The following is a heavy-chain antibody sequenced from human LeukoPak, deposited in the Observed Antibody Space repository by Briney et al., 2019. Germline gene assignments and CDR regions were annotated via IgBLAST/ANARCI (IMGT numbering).Heavy chain of an antibody. J-gene: IGHJ4*02. Sequence: GGSLRLSCAASGFTFSSYSMNWVRQAPGKGLEWVSYISSSSSTIYYADSVKGRFTISRDNAKNSLYLQMNSLRAEDTAVYYCARDLRSGSYYRPFDYWGQGTLVTVSS. V-gene: IGHV3-48*04. CDR3: ARDLRSGSYYRPFDY. CDR1: GFTFSSYS. CDR2: ISSSSSTI. D-gene: IGHD1-26*01.